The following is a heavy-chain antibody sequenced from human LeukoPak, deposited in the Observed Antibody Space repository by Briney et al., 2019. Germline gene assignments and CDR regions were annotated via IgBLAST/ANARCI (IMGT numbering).Heavy chain of an antibody. CDR1: GYTFSNYG. CDR2: ISPYNGNT. Sequence: ASVKVSCKASGYTFSNYGISWVRQAPGQGLEWMGWISPYNGNTDYAQNLQGGVTMTTDTSTSTVYMELRSLRSDDTAVYYCARDRSTSDYWGQGTLVTVSS. CDR3: ARDRSTSDY. D-gene: IGHD2-2*01. J-gene: IGHJ4*02. V-gene: IGHV1-18*04.